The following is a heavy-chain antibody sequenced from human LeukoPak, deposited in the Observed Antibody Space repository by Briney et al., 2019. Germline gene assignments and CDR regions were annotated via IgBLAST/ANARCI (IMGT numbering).Heavy chain of an antibody. J-gene: IGHJ4*02. CDR3: ARDQTAVTGVWGTIDY. CDR2: ITSTSDNI. D-gene: IGHD2-8*02. CDR1: GFIFSRYS. V-gene: IGHV3-21*01. Sequence: GGSLRLSCAASGFIFSRYSMNWVRQAPGKGLEWVSSITSTSDNIYYADSVKGRFTISRDNSKKTLYLQMNSLRTEDTAVYYCARDQTAVTGVWGTIDYWGQGTLVTVSS.